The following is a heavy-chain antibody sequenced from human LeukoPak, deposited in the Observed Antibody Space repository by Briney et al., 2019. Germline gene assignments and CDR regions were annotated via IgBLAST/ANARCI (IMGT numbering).Heavy chain of an antibody. CDR3: ARGTYYYDSSGYYQTVLKLHYFDY. Sequence: PSETLSLTCTVSGGSISSGSYYWSWIRQPAGKGLEWIGRIYTSGSTSYNPSLKSRVTISVDTSKNQFSLKLSSVTAADTAVYYCARGTYYYDSSGYYQTVLKLHYFDYWGQGTLVTVSS. D-gene: IGHD3-22*01. CDR2: IYTSGST. J-gene: IGHJ4*02. V-gene: IGHV4-61*02. CDR1: GGSISSGSYY.